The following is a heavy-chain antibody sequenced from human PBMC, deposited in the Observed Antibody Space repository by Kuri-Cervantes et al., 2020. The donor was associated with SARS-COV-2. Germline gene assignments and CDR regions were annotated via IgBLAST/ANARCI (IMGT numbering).Heavy chain of an antibody. J-gene: IGHJ4*02. D-gene: IGHD2-15*01. CDR3: ARGPSRGCSGGSCYWFYFDY. Sequence: SETLSLTCTVSGGSISSYYWSWIRQPPGKGLEWIGYIYYSGSTNYNPSLKSRVTMSVDTSRNQFSLKLSSVTAADTAVYYCARGPSRGCSGGSCYWFYFDYWGQGTLVTVSS. CDR2: IYYSGST. V-gene: IGHV4-59*01. CDR1: GGSISSYY.